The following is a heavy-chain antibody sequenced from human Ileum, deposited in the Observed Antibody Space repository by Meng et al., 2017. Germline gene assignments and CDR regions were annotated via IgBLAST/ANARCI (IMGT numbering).Heavy chain of an antibody. V-gene: IGHV3-23*01. D-gene: IGHD3-16*02. J-gene: IGHJ1*01. CDR1: GFTVTNSA. CDR2: FSGSGDYR. Sequence: GESLKISCAASGFTVTNSAMSWVRQAPGKGLEWVSGFSGSGDYRHYADSVKGRFTISRDIAKNALYLEMNYLRAEDTAVYYCAKGQERCDRYCPGYFHLWGQGTLVTVSS. CDR3: AKGQERCDRYCPGYFHL.